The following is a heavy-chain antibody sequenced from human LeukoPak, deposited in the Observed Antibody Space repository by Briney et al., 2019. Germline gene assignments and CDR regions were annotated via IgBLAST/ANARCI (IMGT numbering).Heavy chain of an antibody. D-gene: IGHD6-6*01. J-gene: IGHJ6*02. CDR2: IIPIFGTA. V-gene: IGHV1-69*13. CDR1: GGTFSSYA. CDR3: ARGYTLYSSSSIPGPYYYYGMDV. Sequence: GASVKVSCKASGGTFSSYAISWVRQAPGQGLEWMGGIIPIFGTANYAQKFQGRVTITADESTSTAYMELSSLRSEDTAVYYCARGYTLYSSSSIPGPYYYYGMDVWGQGTTVTVSS.